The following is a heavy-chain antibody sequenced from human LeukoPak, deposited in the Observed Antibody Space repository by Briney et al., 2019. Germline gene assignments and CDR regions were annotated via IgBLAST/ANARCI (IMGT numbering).Heavy chain of an antibody. CDR1: GFTFSSYG. Sequence: PGGSLRLSCAASGFTFSSYGMHWVRQAPGKGLEWVAVISYDGSNKYYADSVKGRFTISRDNAKQSLFLQMNSLRVEDLGVYYCARGRRWLQPLDYWGQGTLVTVSS. J-gene: IGHJ4*02. V-gene: IGHV3-30*03. CDR3: ARGRRWLQPLDY. D-gene: IGHD5-24*01. CDR2: ISYDGSNK.